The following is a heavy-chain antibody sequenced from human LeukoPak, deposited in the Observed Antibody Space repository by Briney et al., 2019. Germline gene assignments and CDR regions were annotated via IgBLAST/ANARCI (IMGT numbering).Heavy chain of an antibody. J-gene: IGHJ4*02. CDR3: VRGAMVRGVTPSGY. Sequence: ASVKVSCKASGYTFTSYDINWVRQATGQGLEWMGWMNPNSGNTGYAQKFQGRVTMTRNTSISTAYMELSSLRSEDTAVYYCVRGAMVRGVTPSGYWGQGTLVTVSS. D-gene: IGHD3-10*01. CDR2: MNPNSGNT. CDR1: GYTFTSYD. V-gene: IGHV1-8*01.